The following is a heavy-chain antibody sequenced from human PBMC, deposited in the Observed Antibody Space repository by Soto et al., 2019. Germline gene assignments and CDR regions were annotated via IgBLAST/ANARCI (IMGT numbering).Heavy chain of an antibody. V-gene: IGHV1-18*01. CDR1: GYTFTIYG. Sequence: ASVKVSCKASGYTFTIYGISWVRQAPGQGLEWMGWISAYNGNTNYAQKLQGRVTMTTDTSTSTAYMELRSLRSDDTAVYYCARGIEYSSSNYWFDPWGQGTLVTVSS. D-gene: IGHD6-6*01. CDR2: ISAYNGNT. J-gene: IGHJ5*02. CDR3: ARGIEYSSSNYWFDP.